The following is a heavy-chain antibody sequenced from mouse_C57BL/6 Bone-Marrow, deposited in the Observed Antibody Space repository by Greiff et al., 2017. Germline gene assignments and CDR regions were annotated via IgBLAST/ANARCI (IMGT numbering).Heavy chain of an antibody. V-gene: IGHV14-4*01. CDR1: GFNIKDDY. Sequence: VQLQQSGAELVRPGASVKLSCTASGFNIKDDYMHWVKQRPEQGLAWIGWIDPENGDTEYALKFQGKATITADTSSNTAYLQLSSLTSEDTAVYYCTLITTVVATDYWGQGTTLTVSS. CDR3: TLITTVVATDY. J-gene: IGHJ2*01. CDR2: IDPENGDT. D-gene: IGHD1-1*01.